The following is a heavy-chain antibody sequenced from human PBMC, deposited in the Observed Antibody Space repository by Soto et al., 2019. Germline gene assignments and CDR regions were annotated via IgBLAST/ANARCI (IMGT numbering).Heavy chain of an antibody. V-gene: IGHV4-59*01. Sequence: SETLSLTCTVSGGSISSYYWSWIRQPPGKGLEWIGYIYYSGSTNYNPSLKSRVTISVDTSKNQFSLKLSSVTAADTAVYYCAREIAAAGTHYFDYWGQGTLVTVSS. CDR3: AREIAAAGTHYFDY. CDR2: IYYSGST. J-gene: IGHJ4*02. D-gene: IGHD6-13*01. CDR1: GGSISSYY.